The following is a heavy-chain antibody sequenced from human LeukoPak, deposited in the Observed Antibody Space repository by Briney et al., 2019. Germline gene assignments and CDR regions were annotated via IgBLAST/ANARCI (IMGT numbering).Heavy chain of an antibody. Sequence: PGGSLRLSCAASGFTFSSYGMSWVRQAPGKGLEWVSAIGGRDGSTYYADSVKGRLTISRDNSKNTLYVQMNSLRAEDTAVYYCAKGHYYGSGSLDYWGQGTLVTVSS. CDR1: GFTFSSYG. D-gene: IGHD3-10*01. CDR2: IGGRDGST. J-gene: IGHJ4*02. CDR3: AKGHYYGSGSLDY. V-gene: IGHV3-23*01.